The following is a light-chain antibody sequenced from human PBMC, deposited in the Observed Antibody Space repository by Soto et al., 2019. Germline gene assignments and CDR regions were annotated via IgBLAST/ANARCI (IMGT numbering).Light chain of an antibody. CDR1: QSVSSY. V-gene: IGKV3-20*01. CDR3: QQYGGSPRT. J-gene: IGKJ1*01. Sequence: EIVLTQSPGTLSLSPGERATLSCRASQSVSSYLAWYQQKGGQAPRLLIHGVSSRATGIPDRFSGSGSGTDFTLTISRLEPEDFAVYYCQQYGGSPRTFGQGTKVEVK. CDR2: GVS.